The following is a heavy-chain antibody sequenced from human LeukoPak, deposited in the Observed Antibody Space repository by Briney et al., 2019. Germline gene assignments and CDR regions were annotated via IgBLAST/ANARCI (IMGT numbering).Heavy chain of an antibody. CDR1: GFTFSSYT. CDR2: ICGSSANT. CDR3: AKGGGGDCSDRVDY. Sequence: GGSLRLSCAASGFTFSSYTMNWVRQAPGRGLEWVSTICGSSANTYYIDSVKGRFSISRDNSKNTLYLQMNSLRADDTAVYYCAKGGGGDCSDRVDYWGQGILVTVSS. V-gene: IGHV3-23*01. D-gene: IGHD2-21*02. J-gene: IGHJ4*02.